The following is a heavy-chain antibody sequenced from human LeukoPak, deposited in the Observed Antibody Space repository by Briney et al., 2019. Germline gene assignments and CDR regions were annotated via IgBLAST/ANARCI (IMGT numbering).Heavy chain of an antibody. CDR3: ARGRDIAATNYFDY. V-gene: IGHV3-21*01. J-gene: IGHJ4*02. CDR2: ISSGSSYR. D-gene: IGHD5-12*01. Sequence: GGSLRLSCAASGFTFSNSAMNWVRQAPGKGLDWVSSISSGSSYRYYADSVKGRFTISRDNAENSLYLQMNSLSADDTAVYYCARGRDIAATNYFDYWGQGVLVTASS. CDR1: GFTFSNSA.